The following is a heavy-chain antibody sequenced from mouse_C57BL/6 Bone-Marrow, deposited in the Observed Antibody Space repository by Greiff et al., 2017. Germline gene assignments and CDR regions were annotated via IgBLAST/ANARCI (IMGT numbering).Heavy chain of an antibody. V-gene: IGHV1-78*01. CDR3: ARVYYGSHWYFDV. CDR2: IYPRDGST. D-gene: IGHD1-1*01. J-gene: IGHJ1*03. CDR1: GYTFTDHT. Sequence: QVQLQQSDAELVKPGASVKISCKASGYTFTDHTIHWMKQRPEQGLEWIGYIYPRDGSTTYNEKFKGKATLTADKSSSTAYMQLNSLTSEGSAVYFCARVYYGSHWYFDVWGTGTTVTVSS.